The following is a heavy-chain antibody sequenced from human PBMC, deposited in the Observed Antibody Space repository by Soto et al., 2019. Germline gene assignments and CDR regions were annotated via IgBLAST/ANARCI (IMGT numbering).Heavy chain of an antibody. Sequence: SGGSLRLSCAASGFTVSINYMSWVRQAPGKGLEWVSVIYSGGSTYYADSVKGRFTISRDNSKNTLYLQMNSLRAEDTAVYYCASLSRSYLADYWGQGTLVTVSS. D-gene: IGHD1-26*01. V-gene: IGHV3-53*01. CDR1: GFTVSINY. J-gene: IGHJ4*02. CDR3: ASLSRSYLADY. CDR2: IYSGGST.